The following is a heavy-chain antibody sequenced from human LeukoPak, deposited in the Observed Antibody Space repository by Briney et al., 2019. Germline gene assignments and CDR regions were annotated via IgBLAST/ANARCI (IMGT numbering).Heavy chain of an antibody. Sequence: GGSLRLSCAASGFTFSSYAMSWVRQAPGKGLEWVSAISASGGSTFYADSVKGRFTISRDISKNTLYLHLNSLRVEDTAVYSCAREVNSGSYSVALDYWGQGTLVTVSS. CDR1: GFTFSSYA. V-gene: IGHV3-23*01. D-gene: IGHD1-26*01. CDR3: AREVNSGSYSVALDY. CDR2: ISASGGST. J-gene: IGHJ4*02.